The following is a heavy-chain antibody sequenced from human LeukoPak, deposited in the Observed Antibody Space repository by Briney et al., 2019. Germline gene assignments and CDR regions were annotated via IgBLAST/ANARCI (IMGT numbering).Heavy chain of an antibody. V-gene: IGHV4-59*08. CDR2: IYYSGST. J-gene: IGHJ4*02. Sequence: SETLSLTRTVSGGSISSYYWSWIRQLPGKGLEWIGYIYYSGSTNYNPSLKSRVTISVDTSKNQFSLKLSSVTAADTAVYYCARHDSSGYYSPSYYFDYWGQGTLVTVSS. CDR1: GGSISSYY. D-gene: IGHD3-22*01. CDR3: ARHDSSGYYSPSYYFDY.